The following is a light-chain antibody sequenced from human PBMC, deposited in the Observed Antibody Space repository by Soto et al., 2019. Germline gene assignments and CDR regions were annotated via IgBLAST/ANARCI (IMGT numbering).Light chain of an antibody. Sequence: EIVLTQSPGTLALSPGERATLSCRASQSVNNNYLTWYQQQRGQAPSHLIHGASSRATGIPDRFSGGGAGTKFILTTSRMEPDEFAVYYCQQYGCAPFTFGPGT. V-gene: IGKV3-20*01. CDR1: QSVNNNY. J-gene: IGKJ3*01. CDR3: QQYGCAPFT. CDR2: GAS.